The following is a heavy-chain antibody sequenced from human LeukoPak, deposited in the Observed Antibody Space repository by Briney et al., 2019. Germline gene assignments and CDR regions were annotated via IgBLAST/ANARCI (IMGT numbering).Heavy chain of an antibody. Sequence: GGSLRLSCLVSGYSLRNDWMVWVRQAPGKGLEWVATGKEDGSEKDYVESVKGRFTIYTDNARNSLYLQMNSLRPKDTAIYYCAKNSGWLQLGDWGQGTLVTVSS. D-gene: IGHD5-24*01. V-gene: IGHV3-7*01. CDR1: GYSLRNDW. CDR2: GKEDGSEK. J-gene: IGHJ4*02. CDR3: AKNSGWLQLGD.